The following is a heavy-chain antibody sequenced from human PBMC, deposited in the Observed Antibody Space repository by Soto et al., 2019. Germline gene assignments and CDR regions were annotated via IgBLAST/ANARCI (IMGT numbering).Heavy chain of an antibody. D-gene: IGHD2-15*01. Sequence: PGGSLRLSCAASGFTFSSYGMHWVRQAPGKGLEWVAVIWYDGSNKYYADSVKGRFTISRDNSKNTLYLQMNSLRAEDTAVYYCARCQVRGGSCYDAFDIWGQGTMVTVSS. J-gene: IGHJ3*02. V-gene: IGHV3-33*01. CDR2: IWYDGSNK. CDR3: ARCQVRGGSCYDAFDI. CDR1: GFTFSSYG.